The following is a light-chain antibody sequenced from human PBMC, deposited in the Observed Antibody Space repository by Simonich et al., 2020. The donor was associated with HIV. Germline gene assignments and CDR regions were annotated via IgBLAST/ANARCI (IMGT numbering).Light chain of an antibody. Sequence: EIVMTQSPATLSVSPGERATLSCRASQSVSSNLAWYQQKPGLAPRLLIYDASSRATGIPDRFSGSGSGTDFTLTISRLEPEDFAVYYCQQYGSSPGTFGQGTKLEIK. CDR1: QSVSSN. J-gene: IGKJ2*01. CDR2: DAS. V-gene: IGKV3D-20*01. CDR3: QQYGSSPGT.